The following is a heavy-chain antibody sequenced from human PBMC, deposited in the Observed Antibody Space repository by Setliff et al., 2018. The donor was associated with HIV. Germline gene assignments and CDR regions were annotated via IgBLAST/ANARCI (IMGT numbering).Heavy chain of an antibody. CDR1: GFTFSSYE. CDR2: IAYDGGDE. CDR3: ARGGYFDSSSAGALDV. Sequence: GGSLRLSCAASGFTFSSYEMNWVRQAPGKGLEWVALIAYDGGDEYFADSVKGRFAISRDYSRNTLHLQMNGLRPEDTAVYYCARGGYFDSSSAGALDVWGQGTLVTVSS. D-gene: IGHD3-22*01. V-gene: IGHV3-30*09. J-gene: IGHJ3*01.